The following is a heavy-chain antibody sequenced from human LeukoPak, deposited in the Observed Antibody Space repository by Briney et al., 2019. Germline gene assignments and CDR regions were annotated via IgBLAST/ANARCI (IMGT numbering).Heavy chain of an antibody. CDR3: ARPQDSSSWYSANFDY. CDR1: GFTFSSYE. V-gene: IGHV3-48*03. Sequence: GGSLRLSCAASGFTFSSYEMNWVRQAPGKGLEWVSYISSSGSTIYYADSVKGQFTISRDNAKNSLYLQMNSLRAEDTAVYYCARPQDSSSWYSANFDYWGQGTLVTVSS. J-gene: IGHJ4*02. D-gene: IGHD6-13*01. CDR2: ISSSGSTI.